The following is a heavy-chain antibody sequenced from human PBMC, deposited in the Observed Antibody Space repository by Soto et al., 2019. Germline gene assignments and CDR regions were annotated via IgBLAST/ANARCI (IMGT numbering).Heavy chain of an antibody. CDR2: INPSGGST. V-gene: IGHV1-46*03. D-gene: IGHD2-15*01. Sequence: ASVKVSCKASGYTFTSYYMHWVRQAPGQGLEWMGIINPSGGSTSYAQKFQGRVTMTRDTSTSTVYMELSSLRSEDTAVYYCARDSVVVAANNWFDPWGQGTLVTVSS. CDR3: ARDSVVVAANNWFDP. J-gene: IGHJ5*02. CDR1: GYTFTSYY.